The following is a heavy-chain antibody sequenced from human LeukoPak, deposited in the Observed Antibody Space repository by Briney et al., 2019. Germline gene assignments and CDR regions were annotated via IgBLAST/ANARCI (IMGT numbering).Heavy chain of an antibody. CDR3: VKGTSTKYHSYGMDV. Sequence: GGSLRLSCSASGFAFSNYATHWVRQAPGKGLEYVAGINSNGGSTFYADSVKGRFTMSGDNSKNTLYLQMSSLRAEDTAVYYCVKGTSTKYHSYGMDVRGQGTTVTVSS. CDR1: GFAFSNYA. CDR2: INSNGGST. D-gene: IGHD2-2*01. V-gene: IGHV3-64D*06. J-gene: IGHJ6*02.